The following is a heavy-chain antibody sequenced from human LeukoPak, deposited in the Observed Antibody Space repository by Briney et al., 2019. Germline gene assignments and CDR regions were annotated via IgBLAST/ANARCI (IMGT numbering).Heavy chain of an antibody. CDR3: ARDRVTIFGVVRDFAFDI. J-gene: IGHJ3*02. CDR2: IIPIFGTA. V-gene: IGHV1-69*13. D-gene: IGHD3-3*01. CDR1: GGTFSSYA. Sequence: ASVTVSCKASGGTFSSYAISWVRQAPGQGLEWMGGIIPIFGTANYAQKFQGRVTITADESTSTAYMELSSLRSEDTAVYYCARDRVTIFGVVRDFAFDIWGQGTMVTVSS.